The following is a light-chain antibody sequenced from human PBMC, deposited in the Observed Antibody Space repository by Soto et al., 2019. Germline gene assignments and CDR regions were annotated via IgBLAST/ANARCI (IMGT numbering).Light chain of an antibody. J-gene: IGLJ2*01. CDR1: SSDVGSYNL. CDR3: CSYAGSSKV. V-gene: IGLV2-23*01. Sequence: QSALTQPASVSGSPGQSITISCTGTSSDVGSYNLVSWYQQHPGKAPKLMIYEGSKRPSGVSNRFSGSKSGNTASLTISGLQAEDEADYYCCSYAGSSKVFGGGTKGTVL. CDR2: EGS.